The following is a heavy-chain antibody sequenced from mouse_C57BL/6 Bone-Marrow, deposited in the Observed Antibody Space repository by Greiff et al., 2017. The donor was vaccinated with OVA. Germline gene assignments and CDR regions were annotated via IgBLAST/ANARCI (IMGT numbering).Heavy chain of an antibody. CDR1: GYTFTSYW. V-gene: IGHV1-74*01. J-gene: IGHJ2*01. CDR2: IHPSDSDT. CDR3: AIWDHYYGSSYGY. Sequence: QVQLKQPGAELVKPGASVKVSCKASGYTFTSYWMHWVKQRPGQGLEWIGRIHPSDSDTNYNQKFKGKATLTVDKSSSTAYMQLSSLTSEDSAVYYCAIWDHYYGSSYGYWGQGTTLTVSS. D-gene: IGHD1-1*01.